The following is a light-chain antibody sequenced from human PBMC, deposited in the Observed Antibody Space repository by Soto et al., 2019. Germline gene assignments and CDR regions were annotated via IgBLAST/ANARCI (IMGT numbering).Light chain of an antibody. V-gene: IGLV2-23*01. Sequence: QSSLARPPSLSGSPGRSITISSTGAAGYFGTDILVSWYRQHPGKPPKVVIYEGHKRPSGVPDRFSGSTSVNTASLTISGLQTEDEADYYCCLYVGATTYVFGTGTKVTVL. CDR2: EGH. CDR3: CLYVGATTYV. J-gene: IGLJ1*01. CDR1: AGYFGTDIL.